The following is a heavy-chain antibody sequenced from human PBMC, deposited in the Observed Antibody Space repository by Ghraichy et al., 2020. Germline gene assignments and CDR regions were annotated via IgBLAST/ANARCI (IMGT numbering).Heavy chain of an antibody. D-gene: IGHD2-2*01. CDR2: ISYDGSNK. CDR1: GFTFSSYG. Sequence: GGSLRLSCAASGFTFSSYGMHWVRQAPGKGLEWVAVISYDGSNKYYADSVKGRFTISRDNSKNTLYLQMNSLRAEDTAVYYCAKDSRDIVVVPAAMLGGDFDYWGQGTLVTVSS. CDR3: AKDSRDIVVVPAAMLGGDFDY. J-gene: IGHJ4*02. V-gene: IGHV3-30*18.